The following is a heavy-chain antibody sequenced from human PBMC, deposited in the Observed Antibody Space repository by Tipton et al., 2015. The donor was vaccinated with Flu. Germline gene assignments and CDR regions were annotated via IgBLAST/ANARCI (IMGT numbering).Heavy chain of an antibody. CDR3: ARVPWGGGVIKTGDY. CDR2: IYYSGST. Sequence: LSLTCTVSGGSISSGGYYWSWIRQHPGKGLEWIGYIYYSGSTYYNPSLKSRVTISVDTSKNQFSLKLSSVTAADTAVYYCARVPWGGGVIKTGDYWGQGTLVTVSS. J-gene: IGHJ4*02. D-gene: IGHD3-16*02. CDR1: GGSISSGGYY. V-gene: IGHV4-31*03.